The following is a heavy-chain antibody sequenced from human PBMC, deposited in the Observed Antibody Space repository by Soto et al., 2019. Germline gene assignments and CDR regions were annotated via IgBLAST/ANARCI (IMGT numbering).Heavy chain of an antibody. D-gene: IGHD4-17*01. CDR2: FYYSQST. V-gene: IGHV4-39*01. Sequence: QLQLQESGPELVKPSETLSLNCTVSGGSLTSNSYYWGWIRQPPGKGLEWIGSFYYSQSTYFNPSLKGRVTISVETSKNQYSLTLSAVTAADTAVYYCARRSTVTYAYWGQGILVTVSS. J-gene: IGHJ4*02. CDR1: GGSLTSNSYY. CDR3: ARRSTVTYAY.